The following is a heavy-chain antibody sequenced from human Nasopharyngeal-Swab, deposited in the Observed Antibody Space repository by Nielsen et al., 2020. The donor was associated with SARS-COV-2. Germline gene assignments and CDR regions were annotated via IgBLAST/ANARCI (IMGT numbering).Heavy chain of an antibody. Sequence: SSYAMHWVRQAPGKGLEWVAVISYDGSNKYYADSVKGRVTISRDNSKNTLDLQMNSLRAEDTAVYYCARDWAHYYGSGALLLWWFDPWGQGTLVTVSS. V-gene: IGHV3-30-3*01. D-gene: IGHD3-10*01. CDR1: SSYA. CDR2: ISYDGSNK. J-gene: IGHJ5*02. CDR3: ARDWAHYYGSGALLLWWFDP.